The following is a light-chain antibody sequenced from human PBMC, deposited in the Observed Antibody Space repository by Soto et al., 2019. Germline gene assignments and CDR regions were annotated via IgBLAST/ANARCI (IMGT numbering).Light chain of an antibody. CDR3: QQYDSLPRT. CDR2: DAS. J-gene: IGKJ5*01. V-gene: IGKV1-33*01. Sequence: DIQMTQSPSSLSASVGDRFTITCQASEDISIYLNWYQQRPGKAPKVLIYDASNLETGVPSRFSGSGPGTDFTFAISSLQPEDIATHYCQQYDSLPRTFGQGTRLEIK. CDR1: EDISIY.